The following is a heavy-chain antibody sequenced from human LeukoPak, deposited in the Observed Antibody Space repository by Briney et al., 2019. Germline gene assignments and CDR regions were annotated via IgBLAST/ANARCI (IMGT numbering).Heavy chain of an antibody. D-gene: IGHD3-22*01. J-gene: IGHJ4*02. CDR3: ARGLYYFDY. CDR2: IYYSGST. CDR1: GGSVNSGSGSYY. V-gene: IGHV4-61*01. Sequence: SETLSLTCTVSGGSVNSGSGSYYWSWVRQPPGKGLEWIGYIYYSGSTNYNPSLKSRVTISVDTSNNQFSLRLSSVTAADTAVCYCARGLYYFDYWGQGTLVTVSS.